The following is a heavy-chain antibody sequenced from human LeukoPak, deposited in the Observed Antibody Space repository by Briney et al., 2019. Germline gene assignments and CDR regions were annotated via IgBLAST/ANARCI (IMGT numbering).Heavy chain of an antibody. CDR1: GGSISSYY. CDR3: ARAVVRGVISPRYYYMDV. Sequence: SETLSLTCTVSGGSISSYYWSWIRQPPGKGLEWIGYIYYSGSTNYNPSLKSRVTISVDTSKNQFSLKLSSVTAADTAVYYCARAVVRGVISPRYYYMDVWGKGTTVTVSS. D-gene: IGHD3-10*01. J-gene: IGHJ6*03. V-gene: IGHV4-59*12. CDR2: IYYSGST.